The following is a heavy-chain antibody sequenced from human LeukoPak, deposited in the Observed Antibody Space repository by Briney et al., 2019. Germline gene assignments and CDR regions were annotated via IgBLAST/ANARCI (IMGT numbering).Heavy chain of an antibody. CDR2: ISPYNGHT. D-gene: IGHD1-26*01. J-gene: IGHJ5*01. V-gene: IGHV1-18*04. CDR1: GYNFTTYF. CDR3: AREGESRKLDS. Sequence: ASAKVSCKTSGYNFTTYFITWVRQAPGQGLEWMGRISPYNGHTKYAHSLQGRVTMTTDTSTSTAFMELRSLMSDDTAVYFCAREGESRKLDSWGQGTLATVSS.